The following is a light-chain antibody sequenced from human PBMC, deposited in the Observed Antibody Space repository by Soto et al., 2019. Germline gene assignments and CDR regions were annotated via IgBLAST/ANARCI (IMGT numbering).Light chain of an antibody. Sequence: AIQLTQSPSSLSASVGDRVSITCRASQGISSALAWYQHKPGKAPKILIYDASSLQSGVPSRFSGSESGTECTRTISSLQPEDFATYYCQQLKTYPFTIGQGTRLEIK. J-gene: IGKJ5*01. CDR2: DAS. CDR3: QQLKTYPFT. CDR1: QGISSA. V-gene: IGKV1-13*02.